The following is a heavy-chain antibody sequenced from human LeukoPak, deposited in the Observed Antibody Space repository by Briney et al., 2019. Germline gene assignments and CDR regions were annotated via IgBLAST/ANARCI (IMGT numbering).Heavy chain of an antibody. J-gene: IGHJ4*02. CDR2: ISVSGDNT. D-gene: IGHD4-23*01. V-gene: IGHV3-23*01. CDR3: AKGRAGGSTAGDS. Sequence: SGGSLRLSCAASGFTFSSNAMNWVRQAPGKGLERVSAISVSGDNTYYADSVRGRFTISRDNSKNTVYLQLSSLRAEDTAVYYCAKGRAGGSTAGDSWGQGALVTVSS. CDR1: GFTFSSNA.